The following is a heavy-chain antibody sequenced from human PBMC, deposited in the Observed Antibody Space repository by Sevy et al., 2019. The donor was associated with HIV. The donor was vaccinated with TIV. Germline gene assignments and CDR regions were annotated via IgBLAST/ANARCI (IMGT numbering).Heavy chain of an antibody. J-gene: IGHJ4*02. V-gene: IGHV4-39*01. Sequence: SETLSLTCTVSGGSISSSSYYWGWIRQPPGKGLEWIGSIYYSGSTYYNPSLKSRVTISVDTSKNQFSLKLSSVTAADTAVYYCAITYYDYVWGSYRPYYFDYWGQGTLVTVSS. D-gene: IGHD3-16*02. CDR3: AITYYDYVWGSYRPYYFDY. CDR2: IYYSGST. CDR1: GGSISSSSYY.